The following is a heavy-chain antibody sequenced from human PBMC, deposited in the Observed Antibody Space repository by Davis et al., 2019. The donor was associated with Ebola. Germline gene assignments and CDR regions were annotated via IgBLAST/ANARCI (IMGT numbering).Heavy chain of an antibody. D-gene: IGHD6-6*01. CDR2: ISFDGSDK. Sequence: GESLKISCAASGFAFSGYTMNWVRQAPGKGLEWVALISFDGSDKYYGDSVKGRFTISRDNPKNTVYLQVNSLRAEDTAVYYCARESGEYFDYWGQGTLVTVSS. CDR3: ARESGEYFDY. CDR1: GFAFSGYT. V-gene: IGHV3-30-3*01. J-gene: IGHJ4*02.